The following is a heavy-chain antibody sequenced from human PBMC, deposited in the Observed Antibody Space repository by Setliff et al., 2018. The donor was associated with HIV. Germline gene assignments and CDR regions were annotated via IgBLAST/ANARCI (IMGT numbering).Heavy chain of an antibody. CDR1: GYTFTSYG. J-gene: IGHJ4*02. D-gene: IGHD2-2*01. CDR3: ARGPPIVVVPAALLTFDY. CDR2: ISAYNGNT. Sequence: ASVKVSCKASGYTFTSYGISWVRQAPGRGLEWMGWISAYNGNTNYAQKLQGRVNMTTDTSTSTAYMELRSLRSDDTAVYYCARGPPIVVVPAALLTFDYWGQGTLVTVSS. V-gene: IGHV1-18*01.